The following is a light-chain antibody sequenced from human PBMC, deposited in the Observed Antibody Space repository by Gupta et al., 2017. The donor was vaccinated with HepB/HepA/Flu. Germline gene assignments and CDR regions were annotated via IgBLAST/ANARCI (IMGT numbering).Light chain of an antibody. CDR2: DAS. V-gene: IGKV1-33*01. CDR3: QQYDNLPPLT. Sequence: DIQMPQSPSSLSASVGDRVTITCQASQDISNYLNWYQQKPGKAPKLLIYDASNLETGVPSRFSGSGSGTDFTFTISSLQPEAIATYYCQQYDNLPPLTFGGGTKVEIK. J-gene: IGKJ4*01. CDR1: QDISNY.